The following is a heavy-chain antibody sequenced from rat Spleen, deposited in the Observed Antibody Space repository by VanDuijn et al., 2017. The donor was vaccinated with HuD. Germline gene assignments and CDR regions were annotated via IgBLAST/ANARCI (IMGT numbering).Heavy chain of an antibody. D-gene: IGHD1-10*01. Sequence: EVQLVESGGGLVQSGMSLKLSCAASGFTFSDYYMTWVRQAPEKGLEWVASISYEGSSAYYVDSVKGRFTISRDNAKSTLYLQMNSLRSEDTATYYCARPNNYYVMDVWGQGASVTVSS. CDR2: ISYEGSSA. V-gene: IGHV5-22*01. CDR3: ARPNNYYVMDV. J-gene: IGHJ4*01. CDR1: GFTFSDYY.